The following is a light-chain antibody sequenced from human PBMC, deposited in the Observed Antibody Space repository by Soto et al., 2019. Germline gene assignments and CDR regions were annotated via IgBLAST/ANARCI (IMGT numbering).Light chain of an antibody. Sequence: SVLTQPASVSGSPGQSITISCTGTSSDFGGYNYVSWYQQHPGKAPKLMIYEVSNRPSGVSNRFSGSKSGNTASLAISGLQAEDEADYYCSSYTSSSTYVFGTGTKVTVL. CDR2: EVS. CDR1: SSDFGGYNY. CDR3: SSYTSSSTYV. J-gene: IGLJ1*01. V-gene: IGLV2-14*01.